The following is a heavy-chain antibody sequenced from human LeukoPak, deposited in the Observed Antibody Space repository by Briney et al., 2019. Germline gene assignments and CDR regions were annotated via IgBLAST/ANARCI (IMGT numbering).Heavy chain of an antibody. Sequence: MSSETLSLTCTVSGGSVSSYYWSWIRQPAGKGLEWIGRIYTSGSTNYNPSLKSRVTISVDTSKKQFSLKVRSVTAADTAVYYCARRDSPFDLWGRGTLVTVS. V-gene: IGHV4-4*07. D-gene: IGHD3-22*01. CDR1: GGSVSSYY. CDR2: IYTSGST. J-gene: IGHJ2*01. CDR3: ARRDSPFDL.